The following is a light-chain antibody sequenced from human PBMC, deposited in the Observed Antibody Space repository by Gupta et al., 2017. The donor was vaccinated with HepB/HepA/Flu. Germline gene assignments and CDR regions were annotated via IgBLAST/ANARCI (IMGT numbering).Light chain of an antibody. Sequence: DIQLTQSPSFLSASIGDRVTITCRASQGISSYLAWYQQKPGKAPRLLIFAASTLQNGVPPRFCGSGSGTEFTPPITTRQPEDFSTYYCQQRSTFPFAFGHGTRLDIK. CDR3: QQRSTFPFA. V-gene: IGKV1-9*01. CDR2: AAS. J-gene: IGKJ3*01. CDR1: QGISSY.